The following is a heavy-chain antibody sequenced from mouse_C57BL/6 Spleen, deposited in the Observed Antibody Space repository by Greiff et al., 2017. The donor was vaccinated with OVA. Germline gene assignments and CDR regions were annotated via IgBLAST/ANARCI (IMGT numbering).Heavy chain of an antibody. Sequence: QVQLQQSGPELVKPGASVKLSCKASGYTFTSYDINWVKQRPGQGLEWIGWIYPRDGSTKYNEKFKGKATLTVDTSSSTAYMELHSLPSEDSAVYFGARDGDGYDGTVLFDYWGQGTTLTVSS. CDR1: GYTFTSYD. CDR3: ARDGDGYDGTVLFDY. V-gene: IGHV1-85*01. D-gene: IGHD2-2*01. CDR2: IYPRDGST. J-gene: IGHJ2*01.